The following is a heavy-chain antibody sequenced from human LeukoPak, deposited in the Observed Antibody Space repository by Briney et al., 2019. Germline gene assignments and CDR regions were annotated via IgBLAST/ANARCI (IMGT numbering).Heavy chain of an antibody. CDR1: GFTFSSYA. D-gene: IGHD6-19*01. CDR3: AKSQGSSGWYNYYYGMDV. CDR2: ISGSGGST. V-gene: IGHV3-23*01. Sequence: GGSLRLSCAASGFTFSSYAMSWVSQAPGKGLEWVSAISGSGGSTYYADSVKGRFTISRDNSKNTLYLQMNSLRAEDTAVYYCAKSQGSSGWYNYYYGMDVWGQGTTVTVSS. J-gene: IGHJ6*02.